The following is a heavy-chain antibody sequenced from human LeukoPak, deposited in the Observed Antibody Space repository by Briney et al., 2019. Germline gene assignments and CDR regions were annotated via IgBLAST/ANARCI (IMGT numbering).Heavy chain of an antibody. J-gene: IGHJ4*02. CDR3: ARGPSGYHNT. CDR1: GFTFSSNG. CDR2: ISGSGGST. V-gene: IGHV3-23*01. Sequence: PGGSLRLSCAASGFTFSSNGMSWVRQAPGKGLEWVSAISGSGGSTYYADSVKGRFTISRDNSKNTLYLQMNSLRAEDTAVYYCARGPSGYHNTGGQGTLVTVSS. D-gene: IGHD5-12*01.